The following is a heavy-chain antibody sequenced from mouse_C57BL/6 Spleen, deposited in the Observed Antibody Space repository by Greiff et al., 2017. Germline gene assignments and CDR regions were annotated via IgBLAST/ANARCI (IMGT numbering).Heavy chain of an antibody. J-gene: IGHJ3*01. CDR1: GYSFTSYY. CDR2: IYPGSGNT. CDR3: ARDPAWFAY. Sequence: VKLQESGPELVKPGASVKISCKASGYSFTSYYIHWVKQRPGQGLEWIGWIYPGSGNTKYNEKFKGKATLTADTSSSTAYMQLSSLTSEDSAVYYCARDPAWFAYWGQGTLVTVSA. V-gene: IGHV1-66*01.